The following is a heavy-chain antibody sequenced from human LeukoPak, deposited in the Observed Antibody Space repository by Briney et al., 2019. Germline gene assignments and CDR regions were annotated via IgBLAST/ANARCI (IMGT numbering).Heavy chain of an antibody. V-gene: IGHV4-4*02. CDR2: TYHSGNT. J-gene: IGHJ5*02. Sequence: SGTLSLTCTVSGDSISTDKWWNWVRQPPGKGLEWIGETYHSGNTNYNPSLKSRVTISVDKSKNQFSLNLRSVTAADTAIYYCARVSRWFNPWGQGILVTVS. CDR3: ARVSRWFNP. CDR1: GDSISTDKW.